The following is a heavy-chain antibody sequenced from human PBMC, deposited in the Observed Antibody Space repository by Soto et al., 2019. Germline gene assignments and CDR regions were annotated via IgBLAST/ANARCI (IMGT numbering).Heavy chain of an antibody. J-gene: IGHJ4*02. CDR3: AQEGRLASQAGDYFDS. CDR1: GFPFPQYD. Sequence: LRLSGAASGFPFPQYDMKWVRQAPVKGLEWVAAVGRFGNTYYRDSVRGRFTISRDDSRNLVYLQMSRLRLDDTAVYFCAQEGRLASQAGDYFDSRGPGTLVTVSS. CDR2: VGRFGNT. V-gene: IGHV3-23*01. D-gene: IGHD3-10*01.